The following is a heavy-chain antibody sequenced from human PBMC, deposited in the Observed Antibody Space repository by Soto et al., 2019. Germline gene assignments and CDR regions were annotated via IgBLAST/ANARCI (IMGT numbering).Heavy chain of an antibody. Sequence: EVQLLESGGGLVQPGGSLRLSCAASGFTFSSYAMSWVRQAPGKGLEWVSAISGSGGSTYYADSVKGRFTISRDNSKNTLYLQMSGLRGEDTAVYYCAKGGLYCGGGSYYSAYYYGMDVWGQGTTVTVSS. V-gene: IGHV3-23*01. D-gene: IGHD2-15*01. CDR2: ISGSGGST. CDR3: AKGGLYCGGGSYYSAYYYGMDV. J-gene: IGHJ6*02. CDR1: GFTFSSYA.